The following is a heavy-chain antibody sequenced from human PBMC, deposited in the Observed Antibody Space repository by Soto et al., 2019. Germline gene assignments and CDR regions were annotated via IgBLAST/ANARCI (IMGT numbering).Heavy chain of an antibody. CDR2: ISYDGSNK. J-gene: IGHJ4*02. D-gene: IGHD2-2*01. CDR1: GFTFSSYA. V-gene: IGHV3-30-3*01. CDR3: ARDYCSSTSCYSAFDY. Sequence: QVQLVESGGGVVQPGRSLRLSCAASGFTFSSYAMHWVRQAPGKGLEWVAVISYDGSNKYYADSVKGRFTISRDNSKNTLYLQMNSLRAEDTAVYYCARDYCSSTSCYSAFDYWGQGTLVTVSS.